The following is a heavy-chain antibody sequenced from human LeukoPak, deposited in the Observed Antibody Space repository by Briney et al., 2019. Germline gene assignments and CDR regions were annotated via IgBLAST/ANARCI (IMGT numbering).Heavy chain of an antibody. J-gene: IGHJ3*02. Sequence: GESLKISCKGSGYSFTSYWIGWVRQMPGKGPEWMGIIYPGDSDTRYSPSFQGQVTISADKSISTAYLQWSSLKASDTAMYYCARRASIAARQAFDIWGQGTMVIVSS. CDR2: IYPGDSDT. CDR1: GYSFTSYW. D-gene: IGHD6-6*01. V-gene: IGHV5-51*01. CDR3: ARRASIAARQAFDI.